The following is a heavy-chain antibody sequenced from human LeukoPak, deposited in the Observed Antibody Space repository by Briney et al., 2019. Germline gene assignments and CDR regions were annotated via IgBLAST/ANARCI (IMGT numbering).Heavy chain of an antibody. J-gene: IGHJ4*02. Sequence: GGSLRLSCAASGFTFSSYGMHWVRQAPGKGLEWVAVISYDGSNKYYADSVKGRFTISRDNSKNTLYLQMNSLRAEDTAVYYCAKDPQTAGTAYYDILTGSPEYWGQGTLVTVSS. D-gene: IGHD3-9*01. V-gene: IGHV3-30*18. CDR1: GFTFSSYG. CDR3: AKDPQTAGTAYYDILTGSPEY. CDR2: ISYDGSNK.